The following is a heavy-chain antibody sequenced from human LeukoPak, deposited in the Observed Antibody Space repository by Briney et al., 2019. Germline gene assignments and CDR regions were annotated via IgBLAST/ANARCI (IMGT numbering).Heavy chain of an antibody. CDR3: AKDLLSGGNCYSIFHY. Sequence: PRGSLRLSCAASGFTFSSFAMNWVRQAPGKGLEWVSGINGSGDSTYYADSVKGRFTISRDNSKNTLYLQMNSLRAEDTAVYYCAKDLLSGGNCYSIFHYWGQGTLVTVSS. D-gene: IGHD2-15*01. V-gene: IGHV3-23*01. CDR1: GFTFSSFA. J-gene: IGHJ4*02. CDR2: INGSGDST.